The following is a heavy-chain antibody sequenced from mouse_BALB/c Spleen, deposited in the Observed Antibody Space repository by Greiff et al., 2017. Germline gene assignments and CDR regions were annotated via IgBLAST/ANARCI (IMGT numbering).Heavy chain of an antibody. Sequence: QVQLQQSGPELVKPGASVKISCKASGYTFTDYYINWVKQKPGQGLEWIGWIYPGSGNTKCNEKFKGKATLTVDTSSSTAYMQLSSLTSEDTAVYCCADGYYRYAMDYWGQGTSVTVSA. J-gene: IGHJ4*01. CDR3: ADGYYRYAMDY. CDR1: GYTFTDYY. V-gene: IGHV1-84*02. D-gene: IGHD2-3*01. CDR2: IYPGSGNT.